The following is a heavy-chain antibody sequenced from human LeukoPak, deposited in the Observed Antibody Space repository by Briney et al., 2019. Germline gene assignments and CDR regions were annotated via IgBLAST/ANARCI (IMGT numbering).Heavy chain of an antibody. V-gene: IGHV4-61*08. D-gene: IGHD2-2*02. CDR2: IYYSGST. CDR1: GGSISSGDYY. J-gene: IGHJ6*02. CDR3: ARQRYCSSTSCYINYGMDV. Sequence: PSETLSLTCTVSGGSISSGDYYWSWIRQPPGKGLEWIGYIYYSGSTNYNPSLKSRVTISVDTSKNQFSLKLSSVTAADTAVYYCARQRYCSSTSCYINYGMDVWGQGTTVTVSS.